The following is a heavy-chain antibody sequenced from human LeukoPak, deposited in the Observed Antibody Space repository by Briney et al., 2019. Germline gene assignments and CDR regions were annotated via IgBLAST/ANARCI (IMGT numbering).Heavy chain of an antibody. D-gene: IGHD2-15*01. CDR3: ARHVADCSGGSCGQFDY. CDR2: ICYSGST. CDR1: GGSISSYY. J-gene: IGHJ4*02. V-gene: IGHV4-59*08. Sequence: SETLSLTCTVSGGSISSYYWSWIRQPPGKGLEWIGYICYSGSTNYNPSLKSRVTISVDTSKNQFSLKLSSVTAADTAVYYCARHVADCSGGSCGQFDYWGQGTLVTVSS.